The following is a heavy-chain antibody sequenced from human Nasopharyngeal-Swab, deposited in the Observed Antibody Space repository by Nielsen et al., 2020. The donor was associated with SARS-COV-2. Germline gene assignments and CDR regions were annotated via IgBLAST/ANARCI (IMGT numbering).Heavy chain of an antibody. Sequence: ASVKVSCKASGYTFTSYYMHWVRQAPGQGLEWMGLINPSGGSTSYAQKFQGRVTITRDTSTSTVYMELSSLRSEDTAVYYCARDEVFWSGYYSYYYYVMDVWGQGTTVTVSS. CDR3: ARDEVFWSGYYSYYYYVMDV. CDR1: GYTFTSYY. J-gene: IGHJ6*02. D-gene: IGHD3-3*01. V-gene: IGHV1-46*01. CDR2: INPSGGST.